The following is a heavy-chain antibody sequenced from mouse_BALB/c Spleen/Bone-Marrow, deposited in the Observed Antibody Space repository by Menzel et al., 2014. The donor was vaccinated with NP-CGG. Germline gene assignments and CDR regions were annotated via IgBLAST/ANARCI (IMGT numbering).Heavy chain of an antibody. CDR3: SRDYYGSSYFDY. V-gene: IGHV3-2*02. D-gene: IGHD1-1*01. Sequence: DVKLQESGPGLVKPFQSLSLTCTVSGSSITSDYAWNWIRQFPGNKLEWMGYINYSGSTSYNPSPKSRISITRDTSKNQFFLQLNSVTTEDTATYYCSRDYYGSSYFDYWGQGTTLTVSS. J-gene: IGHJ2*01. CDR2: INYSGST. CDR1: GSSITSDYA.